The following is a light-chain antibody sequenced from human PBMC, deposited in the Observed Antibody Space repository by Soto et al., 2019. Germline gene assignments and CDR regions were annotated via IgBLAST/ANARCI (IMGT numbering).Light chain of an antibody. CDR3: QHYNSSPFT. CDR1: QDIRSS. J-gene: IGKJ4*01. CDR2: TLP. Sequence: DIQLTQSPSFMSASVGDRLTITCRVSQDIRSSLAWYQQKPGKAPNLLIYTLPTLQSGVPSRFSRSRSGTEFTLTISTLQPADFATYYCQHYNSSPFTFGGGTKVLI. V-gene: IGKV1-9*01.